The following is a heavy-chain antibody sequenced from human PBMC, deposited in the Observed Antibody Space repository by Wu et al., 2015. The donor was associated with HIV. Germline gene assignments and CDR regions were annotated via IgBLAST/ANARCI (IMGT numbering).Heavy chain of an antibody. CDR3: ARGSRRKEYCSGGSCYGGMDV. CDR2: IIPIFGTA. Sequence: QVQLVQSGAEVKKPGSSVKVSCKASGGTFSSYAISWVRQAPGQGLEWMGRIIPIFGTANYAQKFQGRVTITADESTSTAYMELSSLRSEDTAVYYCARGSRRKEYCSGGSCYGGMDVWGQGDPRVTVSS. D-gene: IGHD2-15*01. J-gene: IGHJ6*02. V-gene: IGHV1-69*13. CDR1: GGTFSSYA.